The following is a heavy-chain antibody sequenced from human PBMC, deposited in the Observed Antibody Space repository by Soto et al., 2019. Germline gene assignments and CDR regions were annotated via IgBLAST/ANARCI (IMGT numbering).Heavy chain of an antibody. CDR3: AKEEVVVYCSGGSCYPVYWFDP. CDR2: ISYDGSNK. J-gene: IGHJ5*02. V-gene: IGHV3-30*18. D-gene: IGHD2-15*01. Sequence: GGSLRLSCAASGFTFSSYGMHWVRQAPGKGLEWVAVISYDGSNKYYADSVKGRFTISRDNSKNTLYLQMNSLRAEDTAVYYCAKEEVVVYCSGGSCYPVYWFDPWGQGTLVTVSS. CDR1: GFTFSSYG.